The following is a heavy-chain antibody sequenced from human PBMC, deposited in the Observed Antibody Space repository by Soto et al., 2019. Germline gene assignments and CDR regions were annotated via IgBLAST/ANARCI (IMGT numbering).Heavy chain of an antibody. V-gene: IGHV1-3*01. J-gene: IGHJ4*02. CDR1: RYTFSASA. CDR2: IHAGNGDT. Sequence: ASVKVSCKASRYTFSASAMHWVRQAPGQRLEWMGWIHAGNGDTKYSQRFQGRVTITRDTSATTAYMELSSLTYEDTAVYYCARSPRMAARPAYFDFWGQGTPVTVPS. CDR3: ARSPRMAARPAYFDF. D-gene: IGHD6-6*01.